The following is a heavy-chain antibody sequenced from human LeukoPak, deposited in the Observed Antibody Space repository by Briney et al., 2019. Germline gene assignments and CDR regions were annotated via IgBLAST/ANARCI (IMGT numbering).Heavy chain of an antibody. V-gene: IGHV4-59*01. CDR2: IYYSGST. Sequence: SETLSLTCTVSGGSISSYYWSWIRQPPGKGLEWIGYIYYSGSTNYNPSLKSRVTISVDTSKNQFSLKLSSVTAADTAVYYCARELGSSWFGYWGQGTLVTVSS. J-gene: IGHJ4*02. D-gene: IGHD6-13*01. CDR3: ARELGSSWFGY. CDR1: GGSISSYY.